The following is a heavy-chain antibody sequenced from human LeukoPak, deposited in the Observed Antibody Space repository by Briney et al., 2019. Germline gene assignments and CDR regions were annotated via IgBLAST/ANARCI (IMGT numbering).Heavy chain of an antibody. CDR2: IYTSGST. Sequence: KPSETLSLTCTVSGGSISSYSWSWIRQPAGKGLGWIGRIYTSGSTNYNPSLKSRVTMSVDTSKNQFSLKLSSVTAADTAVYYCARGGSFSYSYFDYWGQGTLVTVSS. J-gene: IGHJ4*02. V-gene: IGHV4-4*07. CDR1: GGSISSYS. D-gene: IGHD5-18*01. CDR3: ARGGSFSYSYFDY.